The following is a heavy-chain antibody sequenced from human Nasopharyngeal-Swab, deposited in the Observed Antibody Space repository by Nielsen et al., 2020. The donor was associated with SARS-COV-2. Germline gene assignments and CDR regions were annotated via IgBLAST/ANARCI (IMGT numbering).Heavy chain of an antibody. V-gene: IGHV3-48*03. CDR3: ARDQILQEYYYDSSGYWGIDY. J-gene: IGHJ4*02. CDR2: ISSSGSTI. D-gene: IGHD3-22*01. CDR1: GFTFSSYE. Sequence: GGSLRLSCAASGFTFSSYEMNWVRQAPGKGLEWVSYISSSGSTIYYADSVKGRFTISRDNAKNSLYLQMNSLRAEDTAVYYCARDQILQEYYYDSSGYWGIDYWGQGTLVTVSS.